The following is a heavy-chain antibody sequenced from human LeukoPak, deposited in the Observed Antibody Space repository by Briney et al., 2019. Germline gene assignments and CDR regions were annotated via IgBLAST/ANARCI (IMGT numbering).Heavy chain of an antibody. CDR3: TREVEEYSYASGRFLHFDP. CDR2: IYYSGST. CDR1: GFTFSNYN. D-gene: IGHD3-10*01. V-gene: IGHV4-59*12. Sequence: PGGSLRLSCAASGFTFSNYNINWVRQAPGKGLEWIGSIYYSGSTYNNRSLKRRLTISIDTSKNQFSLRLSSVTAADTAVYYCTREVEEYSYASGRFLHFDPWGQGTLVTVSS. J-gene: IGHJ5*02.